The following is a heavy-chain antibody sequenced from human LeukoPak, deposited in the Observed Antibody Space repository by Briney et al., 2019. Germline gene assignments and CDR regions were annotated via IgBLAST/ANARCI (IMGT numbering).Heavy chain of an antibody. CDR1: GGTFSSYD. Sequence: GASVKVSCKASGGTFSSYDINWVRQATGQGLEWMGWMSPNSGNTGYAQKFQGRVTITRNTSISTAYMELSSLRSEDTAVYYCARGPPKEAASYYYYYYMDVWGKGTTVTVSS. CDR3: ARGPPKEAASYYYYYYMDV. J-gene: IGHJ6*03. D-gene: IGHD2-15*01. CDR2: MSPNSGNT. V-gene: IGHV1-8*03.